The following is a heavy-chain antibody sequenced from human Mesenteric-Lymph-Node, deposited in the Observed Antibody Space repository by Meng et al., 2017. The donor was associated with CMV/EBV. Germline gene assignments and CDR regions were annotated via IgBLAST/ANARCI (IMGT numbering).Heavy chain of an antibody. J-gene: IGHJ5*02. D-gene: IGHD3-3*01. CDR3: ARVSAGYYDFWSGYLYNWFDP. CDR1: GYTFTSNG. V-gene: IGHV1-18*01. CDR2: ISAYNGNT. Sequence: ASVKVSCKASGYTFTSNGISWVRQAPGQGLEWMGWISAYNGNTKYAQKFQGRVIMTTDTSTSTAYMELRSLRSDDTAVYYCARVSAGYYDFWSGYLYNWFDPWGQGTLVTV.